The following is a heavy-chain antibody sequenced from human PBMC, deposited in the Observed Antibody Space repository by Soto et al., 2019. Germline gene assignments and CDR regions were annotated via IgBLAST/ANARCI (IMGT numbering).Heavy chain of an antibody. CDR1: GFTSGKYA. V-gene: IGHV3-23*01. CDR3: AKDEVAANGRADALDI. D-gene: IGHD2-15*01. Sequence: EVQLLESGGGLVQPGGSLTLTCIISGFTSGKYAMSWVRQAPGKGLEWVSEIGGGGEYTNYADSVRGRFTMSRDNSKNTLYLHMSSLKVEDTAVYYCAKDEVAANGRADALDIWGQGTVVTVSS. J-gene: IGHJ3*02. CDR2: IGGGGEYT.